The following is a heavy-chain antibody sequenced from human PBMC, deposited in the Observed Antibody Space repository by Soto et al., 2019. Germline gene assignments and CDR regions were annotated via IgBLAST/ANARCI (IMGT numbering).Heavy chain of an antibody. J-gene: IGHJ6*03. CDR2: IYYSGST. Sequence: SETLSLTCTVSGGSISSSSYYWGWIRQPPGKGLEWIGSIYYSGSTYYNPSLKSRVTISVDTSKNQFSLKLSSVTAADTAVYYCARPTGYCSSTSCEEGYMDVWGKGTTVTVSS. CDR3: ARPTGYCSSTSCEEGYMDV. CDR1: GGSISSSSYY. D-gene: IGHD2-2*01. V-gene: IGHV4-39*01.